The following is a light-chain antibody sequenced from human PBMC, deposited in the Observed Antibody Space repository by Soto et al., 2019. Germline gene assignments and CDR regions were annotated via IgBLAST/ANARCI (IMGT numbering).Light chain of an antibody. Sequence: EIVLTQSPGTLYLSQGDGGTLSCRASQSISSSYLAWYQQNPGQYPRLLIYAASSRATGIPDRFSGSGSGTDFTLSISRLEPEDFAVYYCQLYGGSHMFSFGQGTKLEIK. J-gene: IGKJ2*01. CDR2: AAS. V-gene: IGKV3-20*01. CDR1: QSISSSY. CDR3: QLYGGSHMFS.